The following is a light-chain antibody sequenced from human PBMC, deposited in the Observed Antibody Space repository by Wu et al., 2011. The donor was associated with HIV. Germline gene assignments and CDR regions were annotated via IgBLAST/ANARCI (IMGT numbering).Light chain of an antibody. V-gene: IGKV3-11*01. CDR2: DTS. CDR1: HSVSRY. J-gene: IGKJ5*01. CDR3: QQRHYWPLT. Sequence: FLTQSPDTLSLSPGERVTPSCRASHSVSRYLAWYQQKPGQAPRLLIYDTSTRATGIPARFSGSGSGTDFSLTISSLEPDDFAVYFCQQRHYWPLTFGQGTRLEI.